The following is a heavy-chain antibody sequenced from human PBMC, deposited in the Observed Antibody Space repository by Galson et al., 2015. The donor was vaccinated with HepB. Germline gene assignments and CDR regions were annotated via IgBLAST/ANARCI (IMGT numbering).Heavy chain of an antibody. V-gene: IGHV3-33*01. D-gene: IGHD3-16*01. CDR2: IWYDGSIE. CDR3: ARDLGFGLDY. Sequence: SLRLSCAASGFTFSSYNMHWVRQAPGKGPEWVAVIWYDGSIEYYRDSVRGRFTVSRDNSRNTLYLQMSSLRAEDTAVYYCARDLGFGLDYWGQGTLVIVSS. J-gene: IGHJ4*02. CDR1: GFTFSSYN.